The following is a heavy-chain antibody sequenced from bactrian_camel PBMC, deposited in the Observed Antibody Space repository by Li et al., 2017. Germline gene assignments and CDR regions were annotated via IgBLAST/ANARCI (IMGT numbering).Heavy chain of an antibody. D-gene: IGHD2*01. CDR1: GVAYRNYY. V-gene: IGHV3S53*01. Sequence: HVQLVESGGGSVQAGGSLRLSCEASGVAYRNYYCLAWFRQAPGKQRERVASIKEDGSTMYADNVKGRFTISRDNAKNMVYLQMNSLEPEDTALYYCVPFPSIVTTDWGRGTQVTVS. J-gene: IGHJ4*01. CDR3: VPFPSIVTTD. CDR2: IKEDGST.